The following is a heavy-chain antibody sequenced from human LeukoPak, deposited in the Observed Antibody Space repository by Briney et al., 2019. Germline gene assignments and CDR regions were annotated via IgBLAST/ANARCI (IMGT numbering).Heavy chain of an antibody. D-gene: IGHD3-10*01. CDR2: ISSSGSTI. V-gene: IGHV3-48*03. J-gene: IGHJ4*02. Sequence: GGSLRLSCAASGFTFSSYAMSWVRQAPGKGLEWVSYISSSGSTIYYADSVKGRFTISRDNAKNSLYLQMNSLRAEDTAVYYCARDPAYYYGSGSYFDYWGQGTLVTVSS. CDR1: GFTFSSYA. CDR3: ARDPAYYYGSGSYFDY.